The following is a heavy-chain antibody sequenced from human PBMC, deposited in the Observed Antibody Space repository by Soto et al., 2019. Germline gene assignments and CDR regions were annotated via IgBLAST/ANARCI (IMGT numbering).Heavy chain of an antibody. J-gene: IGHJ4*02. D-gene: IGHD3-10*01. CDR3: VPHGMSVLGGVLSFDY. CDR1: GLNLSSTV. Sequence: GGSLRLSCVASGLNLSSTVMTWVRQAPGKGLEWVSSISGGSRTFYADSVKGRFTISRDNSKNTVDLQMNSLGGEDTAEYYCVPHGMSVLGGVLSFDYRGQGTLVTVSS. V-gene: IGHV3-23*01. CDR2: ISGGSRT.